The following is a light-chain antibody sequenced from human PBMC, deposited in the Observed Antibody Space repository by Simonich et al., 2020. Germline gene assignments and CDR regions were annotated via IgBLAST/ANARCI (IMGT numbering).Light chain of an antibody. CDR3: SSYTSSSNWV. J-gene: IGLJ3*02. CDR1: SSDVGGYNY. CDR2: DVM. Sequence: QSALTQPASVSGSPGQSITISCTGTSSDVGGYNYVSGYQQHPGKAPKLLFYDVMKRPSGVSNRFSGSKSGNTASLTISGLQAEDEADYYCSSYTSSSNWVFGGGTKLTVL. V-gene: IGLV2-14*01.